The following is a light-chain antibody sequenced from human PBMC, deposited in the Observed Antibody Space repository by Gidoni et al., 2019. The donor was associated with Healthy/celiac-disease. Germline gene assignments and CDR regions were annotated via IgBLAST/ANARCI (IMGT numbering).Light chain of an antibody. CDR2: SNN. CDR3: AAWDDSLNGWV. CDR1: SANIGSNT. V-gene: IGLV1-44*01. J-gene: IGLJ3*02. Sequence: QSVLPQPPSASGTPAQRVTISCSGSSANIGSNTVNWYQQLPGTAPKLLIYSNNQRPSGVPDRVSGSKSGTSASLAISGLQSEDEADYYCAAWDDSLNGWVFGGGTKLTVL.